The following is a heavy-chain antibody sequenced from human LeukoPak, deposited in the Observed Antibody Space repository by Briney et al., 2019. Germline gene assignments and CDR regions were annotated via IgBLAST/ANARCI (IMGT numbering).Heavy chain of an antibody. D-gene: IGHD3-10*01. Sequence: PGGSLRLSCAVSGFSFADEYMSWIRQAPGQGLEWVSYISNTGSYTNYADSVEGRFTISRDNTENSLYLQMNSLRAEDTAVYYCARERGDLDYWGQGTLVTVSS. CDR1: GFSFADEY. J-gene: IGHJ4*02. CDR2: ISNTGSYT. CDR3: ARERGDLDY. V-gene: IGHV3-11*06.